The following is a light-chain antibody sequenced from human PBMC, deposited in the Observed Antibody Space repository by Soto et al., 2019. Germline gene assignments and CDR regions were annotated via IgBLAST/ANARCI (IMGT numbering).Light chain of an antibody. V-gene: IGKV1-39*01. CDR3: QQTDSTPQT. J-gene: IGKJ1*01. Sequence: DIQMTQSPSSLSASVGDRVTISCRASQSIRNYVSWYQQKPGTAPKLLIRAASTLQSGVPSRFSGSGSGTDYTLTISSLQIEDFATYFYQQTDSTPQTFGQGT. CDR1: QSIRNY. CDR2: AAS.